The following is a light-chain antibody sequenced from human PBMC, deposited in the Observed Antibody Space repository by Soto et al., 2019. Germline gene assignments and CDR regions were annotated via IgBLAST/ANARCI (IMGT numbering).Light chain of an antibody. CDR3: QQYGSSPWT. V-gene: IGKV3-20*01. Sequence: EIVLTQSPGTLSLSPGERVSLSCRASQTVRSSYIAWYQQQPGQPPRLLIYGASSRATGIPERFSGSESGTDFTLTISRLEPEDFAVYYCQQYGSSPWTFGQGTKVEIK. CDR1: QTVRSSY. CDR2: GAS. J-gene: IGKJ1*01.